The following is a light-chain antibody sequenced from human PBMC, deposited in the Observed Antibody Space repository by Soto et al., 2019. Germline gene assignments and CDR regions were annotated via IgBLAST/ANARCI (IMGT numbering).Light chain of an antibody. J-gene: IGLJ1*01. V-gene: IGLV2-14*01. CDR2: EVT. CDR1: SGDIGSYNR. Sequence: LTHPASVSGSPGQSITIPCTGTSGDIGSYNRVSWYQQHPGKAPKLIIYEVTDRPSGVSNRFSGSKSGNTASLTISGLQAEDEAEYYCSSYTNINTRACVFGTGTKVTVL. CDR3: SSYTNINTRACV.